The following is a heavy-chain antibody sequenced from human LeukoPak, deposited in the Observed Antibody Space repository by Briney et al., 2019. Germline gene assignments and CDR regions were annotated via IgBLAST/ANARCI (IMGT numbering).Heavy chain of an antibody. V-gene: IGHV3-7*01. CDR3: ARRADSSGPGAFDI. CDR1: GFTFSTYW. Sequence: GGSLRLSCAASGFTFSTYWMTWVRQAPGKGLEWVANIKQAGSEKYFVDSVKGRFSISRDNAKNSLYLQMNSLRAEDTAVYYCARRADSSGPGAFDIWGQGTMVTVSS. CDR2: IKQAGSEK. D-gene: IGHD3-22*01. J-gene: IGHJ3*02.